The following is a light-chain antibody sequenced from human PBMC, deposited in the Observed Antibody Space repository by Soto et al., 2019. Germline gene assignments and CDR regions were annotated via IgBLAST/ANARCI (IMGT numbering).Light chain of an antibody. CDR1: RSNIGGNY. J-gene: IGLJ1*01. Sequence: QSVLTQPPSASGTPGQRVTISCAGSRSNIGGNYVYWYQQLPGTAPTLLVCRSYQRPSGVPDRFSGSKSGTSASLSISGLRSDDEADYYCASWDDSMRGYVFGTGTKVTVL. V-gene: IGLV1-47*01. CDR2: RSY. CDR3: ASWDDSMRGYV.